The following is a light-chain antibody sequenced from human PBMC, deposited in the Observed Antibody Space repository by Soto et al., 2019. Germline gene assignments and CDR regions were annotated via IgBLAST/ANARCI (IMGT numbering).Light chain of an antibody. V-gene: IGLV2-14*01. CDR1: SSDVGGYNY. CDR2: DVS. CDR3: SSYTSSSTLGV. Sequence: QSVLTQPASVSGSPGQSITISCTGTSSDVGGYNYVSWYQQHPGKAPKLMIYDVSNRPSGVSNRFSGSKSGNTASLTISGLQAADEAAYYCSSYTSSSTLGVFGGGTKLTVL. J-gene: IGLJ2*01.